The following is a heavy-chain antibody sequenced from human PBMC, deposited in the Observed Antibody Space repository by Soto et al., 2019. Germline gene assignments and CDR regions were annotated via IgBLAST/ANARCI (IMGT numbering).Heavy chain of an antibody. CDR1: GGTFSSYA. CDR3: ALVTSMVRGVIDNWFDP. V-gene: IGHV1-69*01. Sequence: QVPLVQSGAEVKKPGSSVTVSCKASGGTFSSYAIHWVRQAPGQGLEWMGGIIPMCGPAKYAQRFQGRVTLTADESTTTVYMELTSLTCQDTAVYYCALVTSMVRGVIDNWFDPWGHGTLVTVSS. D-gene: IGHD3-10*01. J-gene: IGHJ5*02. CDR2: IIPMCGPA.